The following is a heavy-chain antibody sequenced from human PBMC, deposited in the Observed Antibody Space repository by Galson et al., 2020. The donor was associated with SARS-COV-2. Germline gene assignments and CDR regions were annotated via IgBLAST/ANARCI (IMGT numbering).Heavy chain of an antibody. J-gene: IGHJ5*02. V-gene: IGHV4-59*01. CDR2: IYYSGST. D-gene: IGHD3-3*01. CDR3: ARGKDTIFGVVIIPGWFDP. CDR1: GGSISSYY. Sequence: SETLSLTCTVSGGSISSYYWGWIRQPPGKGLEWIGYIYYSGSTNYNPSLKSRVTISVDTSKNQFSLKLSSVTAADTAVYYCARGKDTIFGVVIIPGWFDPWGQGTLVTVSS.